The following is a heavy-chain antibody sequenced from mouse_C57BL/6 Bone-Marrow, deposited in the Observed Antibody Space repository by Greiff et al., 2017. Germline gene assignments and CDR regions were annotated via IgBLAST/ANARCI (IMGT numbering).Heavy chain of an antibody. CDR3: AGGGGYYSYWYFDV. V-gene: IGHV1-58*01. J-gene: IGHJ1*03. CDR1: GYTFTSYG. CDR2: IYIGNGYT. D-gene: IGHD2-3*01. Sequence: VQLQQSGAELVRPGSSVKMSCKTSGYTFTSYGINWVKPRPGQGLEWIGYIYIGNGYTEYNEKFNGKATLTSDTSSSTAYMQLSSLTSEDSAIYFCAGGGGYYSYWYFDVWGTGTTVTVAS.